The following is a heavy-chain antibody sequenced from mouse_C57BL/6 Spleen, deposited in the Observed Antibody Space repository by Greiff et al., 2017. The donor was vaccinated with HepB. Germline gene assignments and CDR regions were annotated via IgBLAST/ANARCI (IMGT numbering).Heavy chain of an antibody. CDR1: GFTFSDYG. CDR2: ISSGSSTI. Sequence: VQLVESGGGLVKPGGSLKLSCAASGFTFSDYGMHWVRQAPEKGLEWVAYISSGSSTIYYADTVKGRFTIARDNAKNTLFLQMTSLRSEDTARYYCAELGEGFAYWGQGTLVTVSA. CDR3: AELGEGFAY. V-gene: IGHV5-17*01. D-gene: IGHD4-1*01. J-gene: IGHJ3*01.